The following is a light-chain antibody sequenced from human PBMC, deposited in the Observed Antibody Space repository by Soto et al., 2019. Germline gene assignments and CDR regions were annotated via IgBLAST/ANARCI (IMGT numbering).Light chain of an antibody. V-gene: IGLV2-8*02. J-gene: IGLJ1*01. CDR3: SSYAGSNNYV. CDR2: EVN. CDR1: SSDVGAYNY. Sequence: QSALTQPPSASRSPGQSVTISCTGTSSDVGAYNYVSWYQQHPGKAPKLMIYEVNKRPSGVPDRFSGSKSGNTASLIVSGLQAEDEADYYCSSYAGSNNYVFGTGTKLTVL.